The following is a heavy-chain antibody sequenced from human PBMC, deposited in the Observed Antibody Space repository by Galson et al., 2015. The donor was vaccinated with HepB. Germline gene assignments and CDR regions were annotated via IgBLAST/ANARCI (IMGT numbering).Heavy chain of an antibody. J-gene: IGHJ3*02. CDR3: AKGLTSGSPYGALEM. CDR1: GFTLNIYD. D-gene: IGHD1-26*01. V-gene: IGHV3-23*01. Sequence: SLRLSCAASGFTLNIYDMIWVRQAPGKGLEWVSTIGYTGSYTFYAESVKGRFTISRDTSRNTLSLQMNSLRAEDTAVYYCAKGLTSGSPYGALEMWGQGTKVTVFS. CDR2: IGYTGSYT.